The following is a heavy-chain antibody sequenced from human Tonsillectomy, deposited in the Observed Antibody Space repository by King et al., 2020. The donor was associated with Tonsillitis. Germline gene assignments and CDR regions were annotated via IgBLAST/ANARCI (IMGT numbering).Heavy chain of an antibody. J-gene: IGHJ6*02. D-gene: IGHD3-3*02. CDR1: GFIFNDYY. V-gene: IGHV3-11*01. CDR3: SRHISYYYYAMDV. Sequence: VQLVESGGGLVKPGGSLRLSCAVSGFIFNDYYMTWIRQAPGKWLEWVSHISGSGTTMYYADSVKGRFTISRDNAKHSLYLQMNSLRAEDTAVYYCSRHISYYYYAMDVWGQGTTVTVSS. CDR2: ISGSGTTM.